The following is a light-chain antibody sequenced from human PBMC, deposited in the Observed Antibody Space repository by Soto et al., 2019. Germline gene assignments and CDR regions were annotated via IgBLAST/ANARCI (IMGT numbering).Light chain of an antibody. CDR1: RNDIGTYNL. CDR2: EGN. V-gene: IGLV2-23*01. Sequence: QSVLTQPASMSESPGQSISISCGGGRNDIGTYNLVSWYQQHPGKAPKLIIYEGNKRPSGVSNRFSGSRSGNTASLTISGLQAEDEADYYCCSYTDGSSLLFGGGTKVTVL. CDR3: CSYTDGSSLL. J-gene: IGLJ3*02.